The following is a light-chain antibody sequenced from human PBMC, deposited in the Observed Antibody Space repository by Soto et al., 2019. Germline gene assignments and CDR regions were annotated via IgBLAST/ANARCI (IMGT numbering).Light chain of an antibody. V-gene: IGLV1-40*01. CDR3: QSYDSSLSGCV. CDR2: GNS. Sequence: QSVLTEPPSVSGAPGQRVTISCTGSSSNIGAGYGVHWYQQLPGTAPKLLIYGNSNRPSGVPDRFSGSKSGTSASLAITGLRAEDEADYYCQSYDSSLSGCVFGGGTQLTVL. CDR1: SSNIGAGYG. J-gene: IGLJ3*02.